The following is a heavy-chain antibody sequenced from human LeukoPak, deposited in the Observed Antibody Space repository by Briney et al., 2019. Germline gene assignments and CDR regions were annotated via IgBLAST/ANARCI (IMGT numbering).Heavy chain of an antibody. Sequence: SETLSLTCTVSDGSISNYYWSWIRQPPGKGLEWIGYIYYSGSTNYNPSLKSRVTMSVDTSKNQFSLKLSSVTAADTAVYYCARNAAVATSRSWFNPWGQGTLVTVSS. D-gene: IGHD6-19*01. CDR3: ARNAAVATSRSWFNP. V-gene: IGHV4-59*08. CDR2: IYYSGST. J-gene: IGHJ5*02. CDR1: DGSISNYY.